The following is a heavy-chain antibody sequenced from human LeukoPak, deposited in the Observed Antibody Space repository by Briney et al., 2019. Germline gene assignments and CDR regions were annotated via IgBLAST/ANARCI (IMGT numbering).Heavy chain of an antibody. D-gene: IGHD6-19*01. Sequence: PGGSLRLSCAASGFTFSSYGMHWVRQAPGKGLEWVAVISYDGSNKYYADSVKGRFTISRDNSKNTPYLQMNSLRAEDTAVYYCAKDCRHSSGWYWPPYGMDVWGQGTTVTVSS. CDR2: ISYDGSNK. V-gene: IGHV3-30*18. J-gene: IGHJ6*02. CDR1: GFTFSSYG. CDR3: AKDCRHSSGWYWPPYGMDV.